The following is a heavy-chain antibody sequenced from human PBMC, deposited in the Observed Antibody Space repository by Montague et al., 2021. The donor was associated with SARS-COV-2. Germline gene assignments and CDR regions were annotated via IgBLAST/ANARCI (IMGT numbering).Heavy chain of an antibody. CDR2: IYSGENK. Sequence: SLRLSYAASGFTVSDNYMNWVRQAPGKGLEWVSVIYSGENKYYADSVKGRFTISRDNSKNTLYLQMNSLRADDTAMYYCARDKPGDYDGPGVFDMWGQGTMVTVSS. J-gene: IGHJ3*02. CDR1: GFTVSDNY. D-gene: IGHD3-22*01. CDR3: ARDKPGDYDGPGVFDM. V-gene: IGHV3-53*01.